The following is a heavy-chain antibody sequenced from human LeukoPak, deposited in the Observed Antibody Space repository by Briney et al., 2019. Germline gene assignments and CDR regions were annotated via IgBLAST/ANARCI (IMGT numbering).Heavy chain of an antibody. J-gene: IGHJ4*02. Sequence: SETLSLTCAIYGGSFSGYYWSWIRQPPGKGLEWIGEINHSGSTNYNPSLKSRVTISVDTSKNQFSLKLSSVTAADTAVYYCARRRYAMVRGVIIRGPFDYWGQGTLVTVSS. CDR3: ARRRYAMVRGVIIRGPFDY. CDR2: INHSGST. D-gene: IGHD3-10*01. V-gene: IGHV4-34*01. CDR1: GGSFSGYY.